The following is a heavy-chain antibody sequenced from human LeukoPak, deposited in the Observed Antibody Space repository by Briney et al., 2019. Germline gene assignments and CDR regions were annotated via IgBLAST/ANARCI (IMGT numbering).Heavy chain of an antibody. D-gene: IGHD3-10*01. CDR1: GGSISSGGYY. J-gene: IGHJ4*02. Sequence: PSETLSLTCTVSGGSISSGGYYWSWIRQHPGKGLEWIGYIYYSGSTYYNPSLKSRVTISVDTSKNQFSLKLSSVTAADTAVYYCARAGSRSGLLWFGELSYYFDYWGQGTLVTVSS. CDR3: ARAGSRSGLLWFGELSYYFDY. V-gene: IGHV4-31*03. CDR2: IYYSGST.